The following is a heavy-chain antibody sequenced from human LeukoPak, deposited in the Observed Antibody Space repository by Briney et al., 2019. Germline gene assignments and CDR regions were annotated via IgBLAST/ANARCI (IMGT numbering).Heavy chain of an antibody. CDR2: ISYDGSNK. J-gene: IGHJ4*02. V-gene: IGHV3-30*18. Sequence: PGGSLRLSCAASGFTFSSYGMHWVRQAPGKGLEWVAVISYDGSNKYYADSVKGRFTISRDNSKNTLYLQMNSLRAEDTAVYYCAKGLGASPYYFDYWGQGTLVTVSS. D-gene: IGHD1-26*01. CDR3: AKGLGASPYYFDY. CDR1: GFTFSSYG.